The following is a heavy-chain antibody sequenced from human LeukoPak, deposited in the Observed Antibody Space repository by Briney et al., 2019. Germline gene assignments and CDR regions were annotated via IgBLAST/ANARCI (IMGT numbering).Heavy chain of an antibody. V-gene: IGHV4-34*01. J-gene: IGHJ6*03. CDR3: ARVKYYDDYPPYYYYIDV. Sequence: SETLSLTCAVYGGSFSGYYWSWIRQPPGKGLEWIGEINHSGSTNYNPSLKSRVTISVDTSKNQFSLKLSSVTAADTAVYYCARVKYYDDYPPYYYYIDVWGTGTTVTVSS. D-gene: IGHD4-17*01. CDR1: GGSFSGYY. CDR2: INHSGST.